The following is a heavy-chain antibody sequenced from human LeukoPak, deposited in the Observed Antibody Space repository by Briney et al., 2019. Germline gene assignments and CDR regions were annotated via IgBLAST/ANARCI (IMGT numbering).Heavy chain of an antibody. CDR1: GFTFSSYG. Sequence: GGSLRLSCAASGFTFSSYGMSWVRQAPGKGLEWVSVISGSGGSTYHADSVKGRFTISRDNSKNTLYLQMNSLRAEDTAVYYCAKDLKVWSTVTNFDYWGQGTLVTVSS. V-gene: IGHV3-23*01. CDR3: AKDLKVWSTVTNFDY. J-gene: IGHJ4*02. D-gene: IGHD4-17*01. CDR2: ISGSGGST.